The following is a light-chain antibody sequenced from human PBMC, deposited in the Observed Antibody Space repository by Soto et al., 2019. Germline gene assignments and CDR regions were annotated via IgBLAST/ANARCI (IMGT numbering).Light chain of an antibody. V-gene: IGLV4-69*01. CDR1: SGHSNYA. J-gene: IGLJ3*02. Sequence: QAVVTQSPSASASLGASVKLTCTLSSGHSNYAITWHQQHPEKGPRYLMKLNSDGSHLKGDGIPDRFSGSSSGTERYLTISSLQSEDEADYYCQTWGAGIWVFGGGTKLTVL. CDR3: QTWGAGIWV. CDR2: LNSDGSH.